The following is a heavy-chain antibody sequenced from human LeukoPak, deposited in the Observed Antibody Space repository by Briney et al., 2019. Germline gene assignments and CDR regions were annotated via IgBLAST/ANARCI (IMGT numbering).Heavy chain of an antibody. D-gene: IGHD5-24*01. CDR1: GFTFSSYG. J-gene: IGHJ4*02. CDR3: AKDPGDGYNYCFDF. V-gene: IGHV3-30*18. CDR2: ISYDGSNK. Sequence: GRSLRLSCAASGFTFSSYGMHWVRQARGKGLEGVAVISYDGSNKYYADSVKGRFTISRDNSKNALYLQMNSLRAEDTAVYYCAKDPGDGYNYCFDFWGQGTLVTVSS.